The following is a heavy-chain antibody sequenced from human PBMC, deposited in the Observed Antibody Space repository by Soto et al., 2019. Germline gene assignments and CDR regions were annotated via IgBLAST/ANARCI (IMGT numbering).Heavy chain of an antibody. CDR1: GLTLSSYS. D-gene: IGHD2-21*01. J-gene: IGHJ4*02. Sequence: PGGSLRLPCAASGLTLSSYSMKRVRQAPGKGPEWVSYISSSSSTIYDAESGKCRFAISRDNAKNSLYLQMSSVRAEETAVYYFSILPRGPPRPPFYWCQGTLVTVSS. V-gene: IGHV3-48*01. CDR3: SILPRGPPRPPFY. CDR2: ISSSSSTI.